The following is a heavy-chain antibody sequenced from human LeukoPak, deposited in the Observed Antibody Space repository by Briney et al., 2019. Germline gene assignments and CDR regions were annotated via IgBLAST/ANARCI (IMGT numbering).Heavy chain of an antibody. V-gene: IGHV3-30*18. CDR2: LVYDGFYK. Sequence: GRSLRLSCAASGFSFSNYGMHWVRQAPGKGLEWVALLVYDGFYKYYTDSVKGRFTISRDDSTNTLYLQPTSLRVEDTAVYYCAKDLISMVRGSPMDVWGRGTTVTVS. J-gene: IGHJ6*02. CDR1: GFSFSNYG. D-gene: IGHD3-10*01. CDR3: AKDLISMVRGSPMDV.